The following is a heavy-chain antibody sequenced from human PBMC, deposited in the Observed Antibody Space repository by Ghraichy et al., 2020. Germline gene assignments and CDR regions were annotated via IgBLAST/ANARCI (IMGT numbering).Heavy chain of an antibody. Sequence: GGSLRLSCAASGFTFSSYAMHWVRQAPGKGLEWVAVISYDGSNKYYADSVKGRFTISRDNSKNTLYLQMNSLRAEDTAVYYCARSVSASITGTTGYMDVWGKGTTVTVSS. J-gene: IGHJ6*03. CDR3: ARSVSASITGTTGYMDV. CDR1: GFTFSSYA. D-gene: IGHD1-7*01. V-gene: IGHV3-30*04. CDR2: ISYDGSNK.